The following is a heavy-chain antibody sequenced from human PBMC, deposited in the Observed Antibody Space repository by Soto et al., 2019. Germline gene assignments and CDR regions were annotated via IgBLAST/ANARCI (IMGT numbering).Heavy chain of an antibody. J-gene: IGHJ4*02. CDR1: GGSISSSDYY. CDR3: ARTAASRLWYFYY. D-gene: IGHD2-21*01. V-gene: IGHV4-31*03. CDR2: IYYSGTT. Sequence: VQLQESGPGLVNPSQTLSLTCTVSGGSISSSDYYWSCIRHHLGKGLQWIWYIYYSGTTYYNPSLKSRVTISVDTSKNQFSLKVSSVTAADTAVYDCARTAASRLWYFYYCGQGTMVNVSS.